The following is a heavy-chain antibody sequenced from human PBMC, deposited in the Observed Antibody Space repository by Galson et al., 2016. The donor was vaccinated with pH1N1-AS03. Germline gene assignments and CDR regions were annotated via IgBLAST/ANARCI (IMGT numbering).Heavy chain of an antibody. CDR1: GYTFTGFY. CDR2: IDPNSGVT. J-gene: IGHJ6*02. V-gene: IGHV1-2*04. Sequence: SVKVSCKASGYTFTGFYVPWVRQAPGQGLEWMGWIDPNSGVTNYAQKFQAWVTMTRDTSSTTAYMEVSGLKSDDTAVYYCARDPRGPCTSTTCATAYYFGMDVWGQGTTALVSS. D-gene: IGHD2/OR15-2a*01. CDR3: ARDPRGPCTSTTCATAYYFGMDV.